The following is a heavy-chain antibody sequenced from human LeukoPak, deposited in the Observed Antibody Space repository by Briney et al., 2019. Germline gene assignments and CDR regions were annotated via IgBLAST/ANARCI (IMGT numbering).Heavy chain of an antibody. CDR1: GFIFSNYD. Sequence: GGSLRLSCAASGFIFSNYDIHWVRQAPGRGLEWVSYISSSGSTIYYADSVKGRFTISRDNAKNSLYLQMNSLRAEDTAVYYCARHLSGVTGYTYGRGIDYWGQGSLVTVSS. D-gene: IGHD5-18*01. V-gene: IGHV3-48*04. J-gene: IGHJ4*02. CDR3: ARHLSGVTGYTYGRGIDY. CDR2: ISSSGSTI.